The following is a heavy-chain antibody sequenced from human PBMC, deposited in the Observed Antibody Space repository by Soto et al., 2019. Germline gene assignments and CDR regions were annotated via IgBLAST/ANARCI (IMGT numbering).Heavy chain of an antibody. CDR3: ARGPPGITIFGVVYGMDV. CDR1: GGSFSGYY. D-gene: IGHD3-3*01. CDR2: INHSGST. J-gene: IGHJ6*02. Sequence: AVYGGSFSGYYWSWIRQPPGKGLEWIGEINHSGSTNYNPSLKSRVTISVDTSKNQFSLKLSSVTAADTAVYYCARGPPGITIFGVVYGMDVWGQGTTVTV. V-gene: IGHV4-34*01.